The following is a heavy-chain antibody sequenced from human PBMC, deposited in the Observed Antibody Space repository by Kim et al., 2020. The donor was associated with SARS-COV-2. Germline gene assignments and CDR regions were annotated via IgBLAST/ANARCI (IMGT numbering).Heavy chain of an antibody. CDR3: ARDYGTTTWLLPFDY. V-gene: IGHV3-21*01. J-gene: IGHJ4*02. D-gene: IGHD3-22*01. CDR1: GFTFSSYS. CDR2: ISSSSSYI. Sequence: GGSLRLSCAASGFTFSSYSMNWVRQAPGKGLEWVSSISSSSSYIYYADSVKGRFTISRDNAKNSLYLQMNSLRAEDTAVYYCARDYGTTTWLLPFDYWGQGTLVTVSS.